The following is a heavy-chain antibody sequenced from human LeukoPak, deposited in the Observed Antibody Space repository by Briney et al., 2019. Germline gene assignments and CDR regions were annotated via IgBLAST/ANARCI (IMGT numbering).Heavy chain of an antibody. Sequence: PSETLSLTCTVSGGSIRSYYWSWIRQPPGKGLEWIGYIYYSGSTNYNPSLKSRVSISVDTSKNRFSLKLSSVTDADTAVYYCARTGSTVTMLYPFDHWGQGTLVTASS. J-gene: IGHJ4*02. CDR3: ARTGSTVTMLYPFDH. D-gene: IGHD4-17*01. V-gene: IGHV4-59*01. CDR1: GGSIRSYY. CDR2: IYYSGST.